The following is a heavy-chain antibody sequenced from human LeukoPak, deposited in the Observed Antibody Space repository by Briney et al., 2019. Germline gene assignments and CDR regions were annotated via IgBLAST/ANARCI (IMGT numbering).Heavy chain of an antibody. CDR2: IWNNGNNR. V-gene: IGHV3-33*06. J-gene: IGHJ4*02. CDR3: AKESLTFDYDSSGYYYYFDY. CDR1: GFIFSDYG. Sequence: GGSLRLSCAASGFIFSDYGMHWVRQAPGKGLEWVAVIWNNGNNRYADSVRGRFTISRDNSKNTLYLQMNSLRAEDTAVYYCAKESLTFDYDSSGYYYYFDYWGQGTLVTVSS. D-gene: IGHD3-22*01.